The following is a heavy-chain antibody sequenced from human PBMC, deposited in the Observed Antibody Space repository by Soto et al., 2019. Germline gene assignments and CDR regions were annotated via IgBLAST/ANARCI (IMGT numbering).Heavy chain of an antibody. Sequence: PGGYPRLSCAASGFTFSSYAMSWVRQAPGKGLEWVSAISGSGGSTYYADSVKGRFTISRDNSTNTLYLQMNSLRAEDTAVYYCVKPPVFTASYYYYAMDFRGQGPSFSLS. CDR3: VKPPVFTASYYYYAMDF. CDR1: GFTFSSYA. CDR2: ISGSGGST. V-gene: IGHV3-23*01. J-gene: IGHJ6*02.